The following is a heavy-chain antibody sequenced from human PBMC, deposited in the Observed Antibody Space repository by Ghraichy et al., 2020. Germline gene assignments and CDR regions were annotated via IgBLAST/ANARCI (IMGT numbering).Heavy chain of an antibody. Sequence: SETLSLTCAVSGGSISSSNWWSWVRQPPGKGLEWIGEIYHSGSTNYNPSLKSRVTISVDKSKNQFSLKLSSVTAADTAVYYCAVGYDFWSGYRVYWGQGTLVTVSS. J-gene: IGHJ4*02. CDR3: AVGYDFWSGYRVY. CDR1: GGSISSSNW. V-gene: IGHV4-4*02. D-gene: IGHD3-3*01. CDR2: IYHSGST.